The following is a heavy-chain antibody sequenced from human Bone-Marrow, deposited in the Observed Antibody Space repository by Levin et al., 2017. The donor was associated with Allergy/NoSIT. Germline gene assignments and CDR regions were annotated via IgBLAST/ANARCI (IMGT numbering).Heavy chain of an antibody. CDR2: ISYDGSYQ. CDR3: AKDLDTSNWYRGVFDY. V-gene: IGHV3-30*18. CDR1: GFAFSSYG. J-gene: IGHJ4*02. Sequence: GGSLRLSCAASGFAFSSYGMHWVRQAPGKGLEWVAVISYDGSYQDKPDTVKGRFTISRDNSKNTLYLQMNSLRPEDTAVYYCAKDLDTSNWYRGVFDYWGQGTLVTVSS. D-gene: IGHD6-13*01.